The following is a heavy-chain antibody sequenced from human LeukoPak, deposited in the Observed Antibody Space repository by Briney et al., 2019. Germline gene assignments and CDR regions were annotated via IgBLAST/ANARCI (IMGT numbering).Heavy chain of an antibody. CDR2: IIPIFGTA. CDR3: ARDSAFDI. V-gene: IGHV1-69*05. J-gene: IGHJ3*02. CDR1: GGTFSSYA. Sequence: SVKVSCKASGGTFSSYAISWVRQAPGQGLEWMGGIIPIFGTANYAQKFQGRVTMTRDTSTSTVYMELSSLRSEDTAVYYCARDSAFDIWGQGTMVTVSS.